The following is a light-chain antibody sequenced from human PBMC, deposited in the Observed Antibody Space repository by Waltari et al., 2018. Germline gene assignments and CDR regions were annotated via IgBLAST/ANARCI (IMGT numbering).Light chain of an antibody. Sequence: IVLRQSPGTLSLSPGERATLSCRASQSVSRTLAWYQQKPGKATKLPIYGSSIRATGIPDGFTGSGSGTDFSLTISSVEPEDFAIYFCQHYVRLPATFGQGTKVEIK. CDR1: QSVSRT. CDR3: QHYVRLPAT. CDR2: GSS. J-gene: IGKJ1*01. V-gene: IGKV3-20*01.